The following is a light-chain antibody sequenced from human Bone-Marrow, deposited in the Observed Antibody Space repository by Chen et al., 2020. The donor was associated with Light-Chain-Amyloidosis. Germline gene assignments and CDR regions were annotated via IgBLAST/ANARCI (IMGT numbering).Light chain of an antibody. CDR2: DAP. V-gene: IGKV3D-11*02. Sequence: EIVLTQSPATLSLSPGARATLSCRASQSVSNYLAWYQQKPGQAPRLLIYDAPKRATGIPARFSGSGTGTDFTLTISRLEPEDFAVYYCQQRVSWRTFGGGTNVEFK. CDR1: QSVSNY. CDR3: QQRVSWRT. J-gene: IGKJ4*01.